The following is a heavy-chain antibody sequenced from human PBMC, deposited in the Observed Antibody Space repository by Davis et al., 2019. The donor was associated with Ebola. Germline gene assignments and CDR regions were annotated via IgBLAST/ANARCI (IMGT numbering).Heavy chain of an antibody. J-gene: IGHJ4*02. CDR3: ARGPSTGNSFSY. CDR2: IKQDGSEK. CDR1: GFTFSNYW. V-gene: IGHV3-7*01. Sequence: GGSLRLSCAASGFTFSNYWMSWVRQAPGKGLEWVANIKQDGSEKYYVDSVKGRFTISRDNAKNSLYLQMNSLRADDTAVYYCARGPSTGNSFSYWGQGTLVTVSS. D-gene: IGHD6-13*01.